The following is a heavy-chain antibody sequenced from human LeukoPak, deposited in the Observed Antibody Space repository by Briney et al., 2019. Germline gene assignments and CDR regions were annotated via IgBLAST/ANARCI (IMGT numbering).Heavy chain of an antibody. D-gene: IGHD3-22*01. CDR3: AREDGSRGYTPQYFDY. CDR2: INSDGSST. J-gene: IGHJ4*02. Sequence: GGSLRLSCAASGFTFSTYWMHWVRQAPGKGLVWVSRINSDGSSTSYGDSVKGRFTISRDNAKNTLFLQVNSLRAEDAAVYYCAREDGSRGYTPQYFDYWGPGTLVNVSS. CDR1: GFTFSTYW. V-gene: IGHV3-74*01.